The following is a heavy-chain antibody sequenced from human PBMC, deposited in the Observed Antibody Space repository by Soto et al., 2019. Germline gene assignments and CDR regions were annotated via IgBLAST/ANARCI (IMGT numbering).Heavy chain of an antibody. J-gene: IGHJ6*02. D-gene: IGHD3-3*01. CDR2: ISYDGSNK. Sequence: QVQLVESGGGVVQPGRSLRLSCAASGFTFSSYAMHWVRQAPGKGLEWVAVISYDGSNKYYADSVKGRFTISRDNSKNTLYLQMNSLRAEDTAVYYCARDQCGKRFLEWLGAMDVWGQGTTVTVSS. CDR3: ARDQCGKRFLEWLGAMDV. V-gene: IGHV3-30-3*01. CDR1: GFTFSSYA.